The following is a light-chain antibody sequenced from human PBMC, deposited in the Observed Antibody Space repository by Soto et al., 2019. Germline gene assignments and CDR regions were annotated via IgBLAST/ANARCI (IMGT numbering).Light chain of an antibody. Sequence: DKVMTQSPATLSVSPGETATLSCRASQSFSSNLAWYQQKPGQAPRLLIYAASTRATDIPARFSGSGSGTDFTLTISSLQSEDFAVYYCQQYNRYSATFGQGTKVDI. CDR3: QQYNRYSAT. J-gene: IGKJ1*01. CDR1: QSFSSN. CDR2: AAS. V-gene: IGKV3-15*01.